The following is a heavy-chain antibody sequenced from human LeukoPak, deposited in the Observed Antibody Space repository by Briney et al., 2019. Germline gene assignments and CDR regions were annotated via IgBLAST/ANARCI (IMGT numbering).Heavy chain of an antibody. CDR3: ARDTRTAQGFDY. CDR1: GFTFSDYY. V-gene: IGHV4-4*08. J-gene: IGHJ4*02. CDR2: IYSSGTT. D-gene: IGHD2-15*01. Sequence: PGGSLRLSCAASGFTFSDYYMNWIRQPPGKGLEWIGYIYSSGTTNYNPSLRSRVSMSVDTSKNRFSLSLSAVTAADTAIYYCARDTRTAQGFDYWGQGILVTVSS.